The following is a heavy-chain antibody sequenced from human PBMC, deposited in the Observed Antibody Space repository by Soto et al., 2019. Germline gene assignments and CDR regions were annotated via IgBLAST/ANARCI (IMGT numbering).Heavy chain of an antibody. CDR1: GFTFSSYG. CDR2: ISYDGSNK. Sequence: GGSLRLSCAASGFTFSSYGMHWVRQAPGKGLEWVAVISYDGSNKYYADSVKGRFTISRDNSKNTLYLQMNGLRAEDTAVYYCAKDSVGYCSSTSCYDGMDVWGQGTTVTVSS. D-gene: IGHD2-2*01. CDR3: AKDSVGYCSSTSCYDGMDV. J-gene: IGHJ6*02. V-gene: IGHV3-30*18.